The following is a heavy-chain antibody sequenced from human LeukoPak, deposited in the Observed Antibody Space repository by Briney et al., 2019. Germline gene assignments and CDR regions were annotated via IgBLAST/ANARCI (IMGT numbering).Heavy chain of an antibody. D-gene: IGHD4-17*01. CDR3: ARTGPYDYYYYYYMDV. V-gene: IGHV1-69*05. CDR2: IIPIFGTA. J-gene: IGHJ6*03. Sequence: SSVTVSCKASGGTFSSYAIRGERQAPGQGLEWMGGIIPIFGTANYAQKFQGRVTITTDESTSTAYMELSSLRSEDTAVYYCARTGPYDYYYYYYMDVWGKGTTVTVSS. CDR1: GGTFSSYA.